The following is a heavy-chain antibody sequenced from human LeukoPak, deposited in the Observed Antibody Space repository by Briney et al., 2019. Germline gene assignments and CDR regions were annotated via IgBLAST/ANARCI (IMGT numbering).Heavy chain of an antibody. Sequence: PSETLSLTCAVYGGSFSGYYWSWIRQPPGKGLEWIGEINHSGSTNYNPSLKSRVTISVDTSKNQFSLKLSSVTAADTAVYYCARPSYMVRGHYYMDVWGKGTTVTVSS. V-gene: IGHV4-34*01. CDR3: ARPSYMVRGHYYMDV. CDR2: INHSGST. J-gene: IGHJ6*03. CDR1: GGSFSGYY. D-gene: IGHD3-10*01.